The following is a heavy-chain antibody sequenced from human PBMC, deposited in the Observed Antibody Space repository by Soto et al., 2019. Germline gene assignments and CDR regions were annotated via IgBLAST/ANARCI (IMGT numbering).Heavy chain of an antibody. J-gene: IGHJ3*02. CDR3: ASSDTAMVNVAAFDI. D-gene: IGHD5-18*01. Sequence: QVQLVQSGAEVKKPGSSVKVSCKSSGGTFSSYTISWVRQAPGQGLEWMGRIIPILGIANYAQKFQGRVTITADKSTSTAYMELSSLRSEDTAVYYCASSDTAMVNVAAFDIWGQGTMVTVSS. CDR2: IIPILGIA. V-gene: IGHV1-69*02. CDR1: GGTFSSYT.